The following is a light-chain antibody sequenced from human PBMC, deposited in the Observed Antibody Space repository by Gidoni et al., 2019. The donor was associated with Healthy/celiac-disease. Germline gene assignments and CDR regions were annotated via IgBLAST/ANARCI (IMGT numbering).Light chain of an antibody. CDR3: QVWDSSTGV. J-gene: IGLJ3*02. V-gene: IGLV3-9*01. CDR2: RDS. CDR1: NIGSKN. Sequence: SYELAHASPGSVALGQTARITCGGNNIGSKNVHWYQQKPGQAPVLVIYRDSNRPSGIPERFSGSNSGNTATLTISRAQAGDEADYYCQVWDSSTGVFGGGTKLTVL.